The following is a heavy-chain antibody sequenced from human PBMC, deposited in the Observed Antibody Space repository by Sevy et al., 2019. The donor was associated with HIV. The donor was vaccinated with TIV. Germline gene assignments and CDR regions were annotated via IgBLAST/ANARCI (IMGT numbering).Heavy chain of an antibody. J-gene: IGHJ4*02. D-gene: IGHD6-6*01. CDR3: AKGRIPSIGTLGPSDS. V-gene: IGHV3-23*01. CDR1: GFSLRNYA. CDR2: KTGTAGVT. Sequence: GGSLRLSCTASGFSLRNYAMSWVRQAPGKGLEWISTKTGTAGVTYYADSVKGRFTISRDNSKNTLFLQMNSLRAEDTALYYCAKGRIPSIGTLGPSDSWGQGTLVTVSS.